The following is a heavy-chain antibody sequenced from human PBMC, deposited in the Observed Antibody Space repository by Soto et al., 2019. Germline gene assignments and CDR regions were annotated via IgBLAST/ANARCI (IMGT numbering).Heavy chain of an antibody. CDR3: ARHRLEEMNTISAFDL. Sequence: PSETLSLTCTFSGGSVTRCSYYWGWIRQFPGKGLEWIATIYHRGSTYYNPSLKSRLTISIDTSTNQFSLQMKSVTAADTAMYYCARHRLEEMNTISAFDLWGQGTMVT. D-gene: IGHD6-25*01. CDR1: GGSVTRCSYY. CDR2: IYHRGST. J-gene: IGHJ3*01. V-gene: IGHV4-39*01.